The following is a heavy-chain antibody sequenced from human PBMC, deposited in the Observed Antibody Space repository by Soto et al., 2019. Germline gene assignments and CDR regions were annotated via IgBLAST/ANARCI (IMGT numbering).Heavy chain of an antibody. CDR2: IYTSGST. CDR3: ARDQDILTGPLYGMDV. V-gene: IGHV4-4*07. J-gene: IGHJ6*02. Sequence: SETLSLTCTVSGGSISSYYWSWIRQPAGKGLEWIGRIYTSGSTNYNPSLKSRVTMSVDTSKNQFSLKLSSVTAADTAVYYCARDQDILTGPLYGMDVWGQGTTVTVSS. D-gene: IGHD3-9*01. CDR1: GGSISSYY.